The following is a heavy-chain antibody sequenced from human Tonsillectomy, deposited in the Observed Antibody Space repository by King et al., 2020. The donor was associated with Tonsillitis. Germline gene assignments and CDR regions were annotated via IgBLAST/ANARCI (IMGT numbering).Heavy chain of an antibody. V-gene: IGHV3-23*04. D-gene: IGHD4-17*01. CDR3: ANGPYGDHVSAAFDI. CDR1: GFTFSSYA. CDR2: ISGSGGST. Sequence: VQLVGSGGGLVQPGGSLRLSCAASGFTFSSYAMSWVRQAPGERLEWVSAISGSGGSTYYADSVKGRFTISRANAKNTLYLQMNSLRAEDTAVYYCANGPYGDHVSAAFDICGQGTMGTVSS. J-gene: IGHJ3*02.